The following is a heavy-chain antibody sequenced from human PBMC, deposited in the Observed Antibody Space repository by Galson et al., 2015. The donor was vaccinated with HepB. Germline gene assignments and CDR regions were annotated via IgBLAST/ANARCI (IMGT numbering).Heavy chain of an antibody. V-gene: IGHV3-43D*03. D-gene: IGHD6-13*01. CDR3: AKDGAAAAGAGIDY. J-gene: IGHJ4*02. Sequence: SLRLSCAASGFTFDDYAMHWVRQAPGKGLEWVSLISWDGGSTYCADSVKGRFTISRDNSKNSLYLQMNSLRAEDTALYYCAKDGAAAAGAGIDYWGQGTLVTVSS. CDR2: ISWDGGST. CDR1: GFTFDDYA.